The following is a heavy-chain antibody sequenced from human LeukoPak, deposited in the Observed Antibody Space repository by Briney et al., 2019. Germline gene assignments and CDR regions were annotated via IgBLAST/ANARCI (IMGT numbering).Heavy chain of an antibody. CDR2: INPNSGGT. CDR1: GYTFTGHY. D-gene: IGHD3-9*01. V-gene: IGHV1-2*02. J-gene: IGHJ6*03. CDR3: ARGDFDWPDYYYYYMDV. Sequence: GSSVKVSCKASGYTFTGHYMHWVRQAPGQGLEWMGWINPNSGGTNYAQKFQGRVTMTRDTSISTAYMELSRLRSDDTAVYYCARGDFDWPDYYYYYMDVWGKGTTVTVSS.